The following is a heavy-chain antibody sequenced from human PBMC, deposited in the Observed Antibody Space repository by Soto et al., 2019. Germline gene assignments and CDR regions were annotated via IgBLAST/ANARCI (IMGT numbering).Heavy chain of an antibody. CDR2: IWYDGSNK. D-gene: IGHD6-19*01. V-gene: IGHV3-33*01. CDR3: ARDRQQWLEPAGGALPF. CDR1: GFTFSSYG. Sequence: PGGSLRLSCAASGFTFSSYGMHWVRQAPGKGLEWVAVIWYDGSNKYYADSVKGRFTISRDNSKNTLYLQMTSLRADDTAVYYCARDRQQWLEPAGGALPFWGQGTMVTVSS. J-gene: IGHJ3*01.